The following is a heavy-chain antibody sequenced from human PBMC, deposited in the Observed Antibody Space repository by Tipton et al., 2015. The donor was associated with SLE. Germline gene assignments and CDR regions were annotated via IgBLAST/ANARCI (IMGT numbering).Heavy chain of an antibody. V-gene: IGHV4-61*02. D-gene: IGHD6-13*01. CDR3: ARDSGIAAAGTTFDI. CDR1: GGSISSGSYY. Sequence: TLSLTCTVSGGSISSGSYYWSWIRQPAGKGLEWIGFLYTSGSTNYNPSLKSRVTISVDTSKNQFSLMLSSVTAADTAVYYCARDSGIAAAGTTFDICGQGTMVTVSS. CDR2: LYTSGST. J-gene: IGHJ3*02.